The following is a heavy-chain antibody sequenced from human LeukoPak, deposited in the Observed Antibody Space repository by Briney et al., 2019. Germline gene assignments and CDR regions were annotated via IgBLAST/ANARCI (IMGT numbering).Heavy chain of an antibody. V-gene: IGHV4-34*01. CDR3: AGSSIAARPYY. CDR2: INHSGST. J-gene: IGHJ4*02. Sequence: PSDTLSLICAVYGGSFSGYYWSWIRQPPGKGLEWIGEINHSGSTNYNPSLKSRVTISVDTSKNQFSLKLSSVTAADTAVYYCAGSSIAARPYYWGQGTLVTVSS. D-gene: IGHD6-6*01. CDR1: GGSFSGYY.